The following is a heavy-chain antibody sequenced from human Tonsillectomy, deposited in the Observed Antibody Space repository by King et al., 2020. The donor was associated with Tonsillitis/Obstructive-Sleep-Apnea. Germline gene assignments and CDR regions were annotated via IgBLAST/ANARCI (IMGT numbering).Heavy chain of an antibody. J-gene: IGHJ4*02. Sequence: VQLVESGGGLVQSGGSLRLSCAASGFTFSSYWMHWVRQAPGKGLVWVSRITSDGTTTNYADYVKGRFTISRDNAKNTLYLQMNSLRAEDTAVYYCARDLHSTSSLTGVFDYWGQGTLVTVSS. D-gene: IGHD6-6*01. CDR1: GFTFSSYW. CDR2: ITSDGTTT. V-gene: IGHV3-74*01. CDR3: ARDLHSTSSLTGVFDY.